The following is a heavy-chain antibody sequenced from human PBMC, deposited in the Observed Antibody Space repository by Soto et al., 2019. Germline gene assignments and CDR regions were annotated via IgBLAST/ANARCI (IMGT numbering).Heavy chain of an antibody. CDR3: ARDQEGITMIVGGT. D-gene: IGHD3-22*01. J-gene: IGHJ5*02. Sequence: QVQLVQSGAEVKKPGASVKVSCKASGDIFTSYGISWVRQAPGQGLEWMGWLSAYNGNTNYAQKFQGRVTMTTDTSTSTAYMELRSLRSDDTAVYYCARDQEGITMIVGGTWGQGTLVTVSS. CDR2: LSAYNGNT. CDR1: GDIFTSYG. V-gene: IGHV1-18*01.